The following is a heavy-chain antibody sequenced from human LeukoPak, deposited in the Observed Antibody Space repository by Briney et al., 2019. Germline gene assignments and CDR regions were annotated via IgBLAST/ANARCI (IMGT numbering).Heavy chain of an antibody. CDR3: ARSYSSIYNFDY. J-gene: IGHJ4*02. D-gene: IGHD4-11*01. Sequence: SVKVSCKASGGTFSSYAISWVRQAPGQRLEWMGGIIPIFGTANYAQKFQGRVTITADESTSTAYMELSSLRSEDTAVYYCARSYSSIYNFDYRGQGTLVTVSS. CDR1: GGTFSSYA. V-gene: IGHV1-69*13. CDR2: IIPIFGTA.